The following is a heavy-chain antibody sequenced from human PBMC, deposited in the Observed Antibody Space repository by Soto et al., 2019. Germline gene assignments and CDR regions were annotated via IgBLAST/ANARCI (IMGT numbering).Heavy chain of an antibody. V-gene: IGHV3-15*01. CDR2: IKSKTDGGTT. J-gene: IGHJ6*02. Sequence: GGSLRLSCAASGFTFSNAWMSWVRQAPGKGLEWVGRIKSKTDGGTTDYAAPVKGRFTISRDDSKNTLYLQMNSLKTEDTAVYYCTTDEYNTYYYGMDVWGQGTTVTVSS. D-gene: IGHD1-20*01. CDR1: GFTFSNAW. CDR3: TTDEYNTYYYGMDV.